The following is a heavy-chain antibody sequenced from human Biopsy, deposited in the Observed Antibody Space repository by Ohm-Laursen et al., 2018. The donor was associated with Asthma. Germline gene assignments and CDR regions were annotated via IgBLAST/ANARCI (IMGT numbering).Heavy chain of an antibody. CDR1: GGSISSGAYY. V-gene: IGHV4-30-4*01. Sequence: ILSLTCTVSGGSISSGAYYWSWVRQPPGKGLEWIGYIYYIGSTHYNPSLKSRVAISLDTSKNQFSLKLSSVTAADTAVYFCARRGGVRRYFDYWGQGTLVTVSS. D-gene: IGHD3-16*01. CDR3: ARRGGVRRYFDY. J-gene: IGHJ4*02. CDR2: IYYIGST.